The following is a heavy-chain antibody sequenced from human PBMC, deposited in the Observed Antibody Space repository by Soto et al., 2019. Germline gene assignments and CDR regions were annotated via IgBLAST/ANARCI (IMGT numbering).Heavy chain of an antibody. CDR1: GGSFSGYY. V-gene: IGHV4-34*01. Sequence: SETLSLTCAVYGGSFSGYYLSWIRQPPGKELEWIGEINHSGSTNYNPSLKSRVTISVDTSKNQFSLKLSSVTAADTAVYYCARGVNYDILTGYYISGYYYYGMDVWGQGTTVTVSS. CDR3: ARGVNYDILTGYYISGYYYYGMDV. J-gene: IGHJ6*02. D-gene: IGHD3-9*01. CDR2: INHSGST.